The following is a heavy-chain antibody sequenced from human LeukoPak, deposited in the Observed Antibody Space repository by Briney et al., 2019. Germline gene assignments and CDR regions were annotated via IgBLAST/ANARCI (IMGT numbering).Heavy chain of an antibody. D-gene: IGHD1-26*01. CDR3: ARDLVEVGATVAFDI. Sequence: SETLSLTCAVYGGSFSGYYWSWIRQPPGKGLEWIGEINHSGSTNCNPSLKSRVTISVDTSKNQFSLKLNSVTPEDTAVYYCARDLVEVGATVAFDIWGQGTMVTVSS. V-gene: IGHV4-34*01. CDR1: GGSFSGYY. J-gene: IGHJ3*02. CDR2: INHSGST.